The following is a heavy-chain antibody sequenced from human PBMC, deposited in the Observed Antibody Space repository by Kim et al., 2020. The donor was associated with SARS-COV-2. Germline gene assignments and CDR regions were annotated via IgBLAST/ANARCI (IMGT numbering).Heavy chain of an antibody. D-gene: IGHD1-26*01. Sequence: GESLKISCEASGYRFTNYYINWVRQMPGKGLEWMGRIDPSDSFTNYSPSFQGHVTISADKSINTAYLQWSGLKASDTAIYYCARQNIMGASYMVYYGMDVWGQGTTVTVSS. CDR3: ARQNIMGASYMVYYGMDV. V-gene: IGHV5-10-1*01. J-gene: IGHJ6*02. CDR1: GYRFTNYY. CDR2: IDPSDSFT.